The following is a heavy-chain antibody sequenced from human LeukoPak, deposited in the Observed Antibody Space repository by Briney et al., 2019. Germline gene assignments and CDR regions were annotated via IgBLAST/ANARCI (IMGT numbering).Heavy chain of an antibody. CDR3: ARGGVYYDSSGYYAFDI. V-gene: IGHV3-64*01. CDR1: GFTFSSYV. D-gene: IGHD3-22*01. Sequence: GGSLRLSCAASGFTFSSYVMHWVRQALGKGLEYVSTITSNGGRAFYATSVKGRFTISRDNSKNTLYLQMGSLRAEDMAVYYCARGGVYYDSSGYYAFDIWGQGTMVTVSS. CDR2: ITSNGGRA. J-gene: IGHJ3*02.